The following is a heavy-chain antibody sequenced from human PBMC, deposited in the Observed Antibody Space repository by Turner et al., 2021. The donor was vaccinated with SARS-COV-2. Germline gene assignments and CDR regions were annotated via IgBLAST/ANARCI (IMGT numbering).Heavy chain of an antibody. D-gene: IGHD2-21*02. V-gene: IGHV4-34*01. CDR1: GGSFRGYY. CDR2: ISHSGST. CDR3: ARVNYGGVTVRDYYSYYGMDV. J-gene: IGHJ6*02. Sequence: QVQLQQWGAGLLKPSETLSLTCAANGGSFRGYYWRWIRQSPGKGLEWIGEISHSGSTTYNPSLKSRVTLSVDRSKIQFSLRLSSVTAADTAVYYCARVNYGGVTVRDYYSYYGMDVWGQGTTVTVS.